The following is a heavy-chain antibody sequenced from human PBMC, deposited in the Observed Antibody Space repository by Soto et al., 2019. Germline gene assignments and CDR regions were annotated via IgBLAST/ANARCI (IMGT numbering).Heavy chain of an antibody. CDR1: GFTFTSSA. CDR3: AAVDISHCSGGSCLYYGMDV. Sequence: GASVKVSCKASGFTFTSSAMQWVRQARGQRLEWIGWIVVGSGNTNYARKFQERVTITRDMSTSTAYMELSSLRSEDTAVYYCAAVDISHCSGGSCLYYGMDVWGQGTTVTVSS. J-gene: IGHJ6*02. CDR2: IVVGSGNT. D-gene: IGHD2-15*01. V-gene: IGHV1-58*02.